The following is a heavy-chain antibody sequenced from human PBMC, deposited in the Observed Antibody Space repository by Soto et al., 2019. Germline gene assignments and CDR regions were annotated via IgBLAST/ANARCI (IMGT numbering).Heavy chain of an antibody. CDR2: INPNSGGT. CDR3: ARVGVDGGEAAGMDF. CDR1: GYTFTGYY. Sequence: ASVKVSCKASGYTFTGYYMHWVRQAPGQGLEWMGWINPNSGGTNYAQKFQGWVTMTRDTSISTAYMELSRLRSDDTAVYYCARVGVDGGEAAGMDFWGQGTTVTVSS. D-gene: IGHD3-16*01. J-gene: IGHJ6*02. V-gene: IGHV1-2*04.